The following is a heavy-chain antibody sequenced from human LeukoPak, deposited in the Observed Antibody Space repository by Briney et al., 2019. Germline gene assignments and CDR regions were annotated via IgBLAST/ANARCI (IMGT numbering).Heavy chain of an antibody. CDR1: GGSISGYY. V-gene: IGHV4-59*08. J-gene: IGHJ4*02. D-gene: IGHD3-22*01. Sequence: SETLSLTCAVSGGSISGYYWSWIRQPPGKGLECIGYIYYSGSTNYNPSLKSRVTISVDTSRNQFSQKLTSVTAADTAVYYCAKVSDRDSSGYYWGFEYWGQGTLVTVSS. CDR3: AKVSDRDSSGYYWGFEY. CDR2: IYYSGST.